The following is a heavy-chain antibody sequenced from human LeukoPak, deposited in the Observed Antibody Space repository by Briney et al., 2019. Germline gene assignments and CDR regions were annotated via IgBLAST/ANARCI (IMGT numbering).Heavy chain of an antibody. CDR2: IKEDGSEI. J-gene: IGHJ4*02. CDR3: ARDRGYSSFDY. Sequence: PGGSLRLSCAASGFTFSDYYMSWVRQAPGKGLEWVANIKEDGSEINYVDSVKGRFTISRDNAKNSLFLQMNSLRVEDTAVYYCARDRGYSSFDYWGQGTLVTVSS. V-gene: IGHV3-7*01. D-gene: IGHD4-23*01. CDR1: GFTFSDYY.